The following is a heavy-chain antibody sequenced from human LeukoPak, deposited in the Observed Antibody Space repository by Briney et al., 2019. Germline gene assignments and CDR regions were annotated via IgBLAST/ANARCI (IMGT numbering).Heavy chain of an antibody. CDR3: ALGDYGGNDYFDY. CDR1: GGSISSYY. CDR2: IYYSGST. Sequence: SETLSLTCTVSGGSISSYYWNWIRQPPGKGLEWIGYIYYSGSTNYDPSLKSRVTISVDTSKNQFSLKLSSVTAADTAVYYCALGDYGGNDYFDYWGQGTLVTVSS. V-gene: IGHV4-59*01. J-gene: IGHJ4*02. D-gene: IGHD3-16*01.